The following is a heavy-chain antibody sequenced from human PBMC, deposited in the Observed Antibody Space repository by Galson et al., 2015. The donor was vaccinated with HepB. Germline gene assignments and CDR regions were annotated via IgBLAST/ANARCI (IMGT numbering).Heavy chain of an antibody. CDR2: ISSSSSYI. CDR1: GFTFSSYS. Sequence: SLRLSCAASGFTFSSYSMNWVRQAPGKGLEWVSSISSSSSYIYYADSVKGRFTISRDNAKNSLYLQMNSLRAEDTAVYYCARDRIVRGHYYFDYWGQGTLVTVSS. D-gene: IGHD2-15*01. J-gene: IGHJ4*02. CDR3: ARDRIVRGHYYFDY. V-gene: IGHV3-21*01.